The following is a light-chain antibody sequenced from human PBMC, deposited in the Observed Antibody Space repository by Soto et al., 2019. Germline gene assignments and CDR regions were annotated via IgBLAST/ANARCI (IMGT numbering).Light chain of an antibody. CDR2: KAS. Sequence: IKINNSSGTLSVYERDRVTITCRASQSISSWLAWYQQQPGKAPKPRIYKASSLESGVPSRFSGSGSGTDFTLTISSLQPDDIAPDYCQASASYPRPFAEGAKV. V-gene: IGKV1-5*03. J-gene: IGKJ4*01. CDR1: QSISSW. CDR3: QASASYPRP.